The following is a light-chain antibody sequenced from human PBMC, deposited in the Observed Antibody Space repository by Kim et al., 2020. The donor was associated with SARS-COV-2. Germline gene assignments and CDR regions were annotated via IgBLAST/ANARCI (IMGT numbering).Light chain of an antibody. V-gene: IGKV1-5*01. J-gene: IGKJ1*01. CDR3: QQYNRHPPT. CDR2: DSS. Sequence: SVGDRVTSPYRASQSIRSWLAWYQQKTGKAPKLLIYDSSSFESGVPPRFIGSGSGTEFPLTISILQPDDFSTYYCQQYNRHPPTFGQGTKVEIK. CDR1: QSIRSW.